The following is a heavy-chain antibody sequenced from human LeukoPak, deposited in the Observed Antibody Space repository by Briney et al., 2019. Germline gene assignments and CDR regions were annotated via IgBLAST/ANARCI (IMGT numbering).Heavy chain of an antibody. V-gene: IGHV1-58*02. CDR1: GFTFSNSA. Sequence: SVKVSCKASGFTFSNSAMQWVRQARGQRLEWIGWIVVGSGSTNYAQKFQKRATITRDMSTSTAYMELSSLRSEDTAIYYCAADDMVAFKWGQGTLVTVSS. CDR2: IVVGSGST. D-gene: IGHD5-12*01. CDR3: AADDMVAFK. J-gene: IGHJ4*02.